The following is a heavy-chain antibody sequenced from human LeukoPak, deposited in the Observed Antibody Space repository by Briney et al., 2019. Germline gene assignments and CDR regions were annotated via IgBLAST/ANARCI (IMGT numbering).Heavy chain of an antibody. J-gene: IGHJ4*02. CDR3: AKDRRKYCSGGSCYQTG. CDR1: GFTFSSYG. D-gene: IGHD2-15*01. V-gene: IGHV3-30*18. CDR2: ISYDGSNK. Sequence: SLRLSCAASGFTFSSYGMHWVRQAPGKGLEWVAVISYDGSNKYYADSVKGRFTISRDNSKNTLYLQMNSLRAEDTAVYYCAKDRRKYCSGGSCYQTGWGQGTLVTVSS.